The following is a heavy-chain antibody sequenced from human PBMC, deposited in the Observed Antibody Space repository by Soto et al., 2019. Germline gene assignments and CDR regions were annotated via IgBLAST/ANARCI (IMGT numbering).Heavy chain of an antibody. Sequence: QVQLVQSGAEVKKPGASVKVSCKASGYTFTSYDINWVRQATGQGLEWMGWMNPNSGNTGYSQKFQGRLTMTRNTSLRPAHNELGSLRSEDTAVYYCARRFRRVYGSNLFAPRGQGNLVNLSS. J-gene: IGHJ5*02. CDR3: ARRFRRVYGSNLFAP. CDR1: GYTFTSYD. CDR2: MNPNSGNT. V-gene: IGHV1-8*01. D-gene: IGHD2-8*01.